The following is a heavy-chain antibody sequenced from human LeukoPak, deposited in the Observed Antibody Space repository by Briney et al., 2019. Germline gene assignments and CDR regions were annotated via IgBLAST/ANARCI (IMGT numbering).Heavy chain of an antibody. CDR3: ARANYDFWSNYYYYMDV. V-gene: IGHV3-11*01. Sequence: GGSLRLSCAASGFTFSDYYMSWICQAPGKGLEWVSYISSSGSTIYYADSVKGRFTISRDNAKNSLYLQMNSLRAEDTAVYYCARANYDFWSNYYYYMDVWGKGTTVTVSS. D-gene: IGHD3-3*01. CDR1: GFTFSDYY. J-gene: IGHJ6*03. CDR2: ISSSGSTI.